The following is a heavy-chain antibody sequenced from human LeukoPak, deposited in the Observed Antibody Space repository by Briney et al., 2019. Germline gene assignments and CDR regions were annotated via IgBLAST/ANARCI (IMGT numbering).Heavy chain of an antibody. Sequence: PGGSLRLSCAASGFTFSSYSMNWVRQAPGKGLEWVSSISSSSSYIYYADSVKGRFTISRDNAKNSLYLQMNSLRAEDTAVYYCAIIRYYYYYMDVWGKGTTVTVSS. D-gene: IGHD3-16*01. CDR3: AIIRYYYYYMDV. CDR1: GFTFSSYS. V-gene: IGHV3-21*06. J-gene: IGHJ6*03. CDR2: ISSSSSYI.